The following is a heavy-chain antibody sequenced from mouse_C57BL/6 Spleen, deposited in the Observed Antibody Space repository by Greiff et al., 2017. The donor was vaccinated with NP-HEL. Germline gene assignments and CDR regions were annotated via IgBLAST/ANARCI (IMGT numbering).Heavy chain of an antibody. J-gene: IGHJ4*01. Sequence: EVQVVESGGGLVKPGGSLKLSCAASGFTFSDYGMHWVRQAPEKGLEWVAYISSGSSTIYYADTVKGRFTISRDNAKNTLFLQMTRLRSEDTAMYYCARRGVTTHYYAMDYWGQGTSVTVSS. D-gene: IGHD2-2*01. CDR2: ISSGSSTI. CDR1: GFTFSDYG. CDR3: ARRGVTTHYYAMDY. V-gene: IGHV5-17*01.